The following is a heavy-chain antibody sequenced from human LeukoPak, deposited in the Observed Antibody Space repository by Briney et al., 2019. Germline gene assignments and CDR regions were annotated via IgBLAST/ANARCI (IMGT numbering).Heavy chain of an antibody. Sequence: SVKVSCKASGYTFTSYGISWVRQAPGQGLEWMGWIIPILGIANYAQKFQGRVTITADKSTSTAYMELSSLRSEDTAVYYCARGGDSSGFDYWGQGTPVTVSS. V-gene: IGHV1-69*10. J-gene: IGHJ4*02. D-gene: IGHD3-22*01. CDR1: GYTFTSYG. CDR2: IIPILGIA. CDR3: ARGGDSSGFDY.